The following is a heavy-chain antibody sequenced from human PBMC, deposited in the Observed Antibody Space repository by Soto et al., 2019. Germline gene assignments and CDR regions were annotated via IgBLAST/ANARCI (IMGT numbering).Heavy chain of an antibody. D-gene: IGHD3-10*01. CDR3: ARLTIGDNWFDP. CDR1: GYSFTNYW. V-gene: IGHV5-10-1*01. Sequence: GESLKISCKGSGYSFTNYWFTWVRQMPGKGLEWMGRIDPSDSYINYSPSLQGHVTISADKSISTAYLQWSSLKASDTAMYYCARLTIGDNWFDPWGQGTLVTVSS. CDR2: IDPSDSYI. J-gene: IGHJ5*02.